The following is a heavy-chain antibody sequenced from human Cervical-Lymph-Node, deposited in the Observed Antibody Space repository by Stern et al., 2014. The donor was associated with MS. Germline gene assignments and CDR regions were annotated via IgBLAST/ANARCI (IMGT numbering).Heavy chain of an antibody. J-gene: IGHJ4*02. CDR1: GLPFGSYA. Sequence: VQLVESGGGFVQPGRSLRLSCTASGLPFGSYAMHWVRQTPGKGLEWVASTSVDGGRSYYLNAVEGRFTISRDNSKNTVYLQMNGLRAEDTAVYYCATDTGQVVPAAMAFEYWGQGTLVTVAS. CDR3: ATDTGQVVPAAMAFEY. D-gene: IGHD2-2*01. CDR2: TSVDGGRS. V-gene: IGHV3-30*03.